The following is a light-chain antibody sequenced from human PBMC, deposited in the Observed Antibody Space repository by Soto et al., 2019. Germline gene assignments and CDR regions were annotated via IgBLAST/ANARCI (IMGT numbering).Light chain of an antibody. CDR3: QQYSNWPPIT. Sequence: EIVLTQSPGTLSLSPGERATLSCRASQSVGSTLTWYQQMPGQAPRLLIYGASTRATGIPARFSGSGSGTEFTLTISSLQSEDFAVYYCQQYSNWPPITFGQGTRLEIK. J-gene: IGKJ5*01. CDR2: GAS. V-gene: IGKV3D-15*01. CDR1: QSVGST.